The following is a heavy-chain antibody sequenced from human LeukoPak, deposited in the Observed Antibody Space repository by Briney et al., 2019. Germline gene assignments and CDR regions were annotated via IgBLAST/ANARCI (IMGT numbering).Heavy chain of an antibody. D-gene: IGHD6-13*01. CDR3: AKDRGISAAGTLFDY. CDR1: GFTFSSYA. J-gene: IGHJ4*02. Sequence: SGGSLRLSCAASGFTFSSYAMSWVRQAPGKGLEWVSAISGSGGSTYYADSVKGRFTISRDNSKNTLYLQMNSLRAEDTAVYYCAKDRGISAAGTLFDYWGQGTLVTVSS. V-gene: IGHV3-23*01. CDR2: ISGSGGST.